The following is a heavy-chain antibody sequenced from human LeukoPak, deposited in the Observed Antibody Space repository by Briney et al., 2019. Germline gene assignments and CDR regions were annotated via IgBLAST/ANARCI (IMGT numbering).Heavy chain of an antibody. CDR1: GFTFSSYA. CDR3: AKVSMVVPAAMSFGY. Sequence: GGSLRLSCAASGFTFSSYAMSWVRQAPGKGLEWVSAISGSGGSTYYADSVKGRFTISRDNSKNTLYLQMNSLRAEDTAVYYCAKVSMVVPAAMSFGYWGQGTLVTVSS. V-gene: IGHV3-23*01. D-gene: IGHD2-2*01. J-gene: IGHJ4*02. CDR2: ISGSGGST.